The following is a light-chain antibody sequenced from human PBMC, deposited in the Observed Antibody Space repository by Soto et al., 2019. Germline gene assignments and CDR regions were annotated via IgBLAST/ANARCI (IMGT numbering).Light chain of an antibody. CDR1: QSINSW. V-gene: IGKV1-5*01. CDR3: LQDINYPWT. CDR2: DAS. Sequence: DMHVTQSPSPLSASVGDRVTLTCRASQSINSWLAWYQQKPGKAPKLLIYDASSLQSGVPSRFTGSGFGTEFTLTISSLQPDDFATYYCLQDINYPWTFGQGTKVDIK. J-gene: IGKJ1*01.